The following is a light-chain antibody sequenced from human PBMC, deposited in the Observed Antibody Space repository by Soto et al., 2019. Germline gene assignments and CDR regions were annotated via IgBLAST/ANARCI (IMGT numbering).Light chain of an antibody. Sequence: QTVVTQEPSFSVSHGGTVTLTCGLSSDSVSPNYYPSWYQQTPGQAPRTLIYNTNTRSSGVPDRCSGSILGNRAALTITGAQADDESDNYCVLYMGSGIWVFGGVTKVTVL. CDR3: VLYMGSGIWV. V-gene: IGLV8-61*01. J-gene: IGLJ3*02. CDR1: SDSVSPNYY. CDR2: NTN.